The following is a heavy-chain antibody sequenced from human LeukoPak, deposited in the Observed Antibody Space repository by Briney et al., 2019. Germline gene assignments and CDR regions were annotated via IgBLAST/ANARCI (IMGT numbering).Heavy chain of an antibody. D-gene: IGHD3-22*01. J-gene: IGHJ3*02. Sequence: PSETLSLTCTVSGGSINSHYWSWVRQPPGKGLEWIGDISYSGSTNYNPSLKSRVTMSVDTSKNQFSLKLSSVTAADTAVYYCARGHRADSSGWLSTVPDAFDIWGQGTMVTVSS. CDR2: ISYSGST. CDR1: GGSINSHY. CDR3: ARGHRADSSGWLSTVPDAFDI. V-gene: IGHV4-59*08.